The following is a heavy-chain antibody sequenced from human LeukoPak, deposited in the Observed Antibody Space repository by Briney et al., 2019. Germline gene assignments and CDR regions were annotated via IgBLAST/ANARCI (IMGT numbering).Heavy chain of an antibody. Sequence: PGGSLRLSCAASGFAFSGYWMNWVRQVPGKGLVWVSHISSDGSSTNYAESVRGRFTISRDNAKNTLHLQMSSLRAEDAAVYYCVRDLSGGGSCPDFWGQGTLVTVSS. V-gene: IGHV3-74*01. CDR3: VRDLSGGGSCPDF. J-gene: IGHJ4*02. D-gene: IGHD2-15*01. CDR2: ISSDGSST. CDR1: GFAFSGYW.